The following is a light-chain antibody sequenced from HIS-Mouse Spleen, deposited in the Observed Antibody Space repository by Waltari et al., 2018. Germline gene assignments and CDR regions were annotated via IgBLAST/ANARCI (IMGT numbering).Light chain of an antibody. J-gene: IGLJ2*01. CDR1: ALPKKY. CDR3: YSTDSSGNHRV. V-gene: IGLV3-10*01. CDR2: EDR. Sequence: SYELTQPPSVSVSPGQTARITCSGDALPKKYAYWYQQKSGQAPVLVIDEDRKRPSGIPVRFSGSSSGTMATLTISGAQVEDEADYYCYSTDSSGNHRVFGGGTKLTVL.